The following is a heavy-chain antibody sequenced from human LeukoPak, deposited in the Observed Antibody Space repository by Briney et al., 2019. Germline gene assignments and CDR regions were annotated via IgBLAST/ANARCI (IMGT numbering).Heavy chain of an antibody. D-gene: IGHD1-14*01. Sequence: GGSLRLSCAASGFTFGTYTMNWVRQAPGKGLEWVSAISGSGATYYADSVKGRFTISRDNSNNTLYLQMSSLRAEDTAVYYCAKRALTTWYFDLWGRGTLVTVSS. V-gene: IGHV3-23*01. CDR2: ISGSGAT. J-gene: IGHJ2*01. CDR1: GFTFGTYT. CDR3: AKRALTTWYFDL.